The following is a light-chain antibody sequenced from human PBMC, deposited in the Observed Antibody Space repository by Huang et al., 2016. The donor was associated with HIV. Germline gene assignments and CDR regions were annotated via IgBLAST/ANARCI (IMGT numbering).Light chain of an antibody. J-gene: IGKJ1*01. Sequence: EIVLTQSPATLSLSPGEGATLSCRASQSIGSYLAWYQQRPGQAPRLLIYEAAIRATGIPARVSGRGSGTDFTRTISSLEPEDFAVYYCQQRNNWPPWTFGQGTKVELK. CDR1: QSIGSY. CDR3: QQRNNWPPWT. CDR2: EAA. V-gene: IGKV3-11*01.